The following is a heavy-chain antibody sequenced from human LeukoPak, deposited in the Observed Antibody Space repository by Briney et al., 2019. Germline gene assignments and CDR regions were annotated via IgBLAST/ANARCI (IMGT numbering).Heavy chain of an antibody. V-gene: IGHV3-30*18. CDR1: GFTFSNYG. Sequence: PGGSLRLSCAASGFTFSNYGRHWVRQAPGKGLEWVAVITFDGSNKYYADSVQGRFFISRDNSKNTLFLQMNSLRAEDTAVYYCAKVWVPGTWYGGSLDLWGQGTMVTVSS. CDR3: AKVWVPGTWYGGSLDL. CDR2: ITFDGSNK. D-gene: IGHD6-13*01. J-gene: IGHJ3*01.